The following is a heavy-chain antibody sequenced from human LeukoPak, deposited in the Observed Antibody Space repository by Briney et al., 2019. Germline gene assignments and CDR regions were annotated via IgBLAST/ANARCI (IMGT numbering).Heavy chain of an antibody. J-gene: IGHJ2*01. CDR3: ARQGGGFWYFDL. D-gene: IGHD6-25*01. Sequence: KPSETLSLTCTVSGGSISIYYWSWIRQPPGKGLGWIGFIYYGGRPNYHPSLKTRAPLSVDTSKNQFSRKLSSVTGADTAVYYCARQGGGFWYFDLWGRGTLVTVSS. CDR2: IYYGGRP. CDR1: GGSISIYY. V-gene: IGHV4-59*08.